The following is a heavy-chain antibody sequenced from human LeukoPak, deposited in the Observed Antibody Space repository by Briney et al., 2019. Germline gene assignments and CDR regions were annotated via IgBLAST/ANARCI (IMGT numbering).Heavy chain of an antibody. J-gene: IGHJ4*02. CDR3: LGDDSSGYAIDY. V-gene: IGHV3-15*01. CDR1: GFTFSNAW. Sequence: GRSLRLSCAASGFTFSNAWMTWVRQAPGKGLEWVGRIKSKTDAEITDYAAPVKGRFTISRDDSKNTLYLQMNSLKIEDTAVYYCLGDDSSGYAIDYWGQGALVTVSS. D-gene: IGHD3-22*01. CDR2: IKSKTDAEIT.